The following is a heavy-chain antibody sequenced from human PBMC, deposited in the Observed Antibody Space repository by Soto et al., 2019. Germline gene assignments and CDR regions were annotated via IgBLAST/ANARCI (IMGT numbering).Heavy chain of an antibody. CDR2: IKKDGSKI. V-gene: IGHV3-7*05. Sequence: EVQLVESGGDLVQPGGSLRLSCAASGFSFASSWMTWVRQAPGKGLEWVANIKKDGSKINYLDSVRGRFTVCRDNAKNSLYLEMNSPRAEDTALYYCARDVSPGSSSLYLDAFDIWGQGTMVTVSS. D-gene: IGHD6-13*01. CDR1: GFSFASSW. J-gene: IGHJ3*02. CDR3: ARDVSPGSSSLYLDAFDI.